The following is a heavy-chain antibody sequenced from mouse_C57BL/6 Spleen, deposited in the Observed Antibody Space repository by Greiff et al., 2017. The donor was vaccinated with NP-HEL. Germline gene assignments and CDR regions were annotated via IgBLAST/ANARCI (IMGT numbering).Heavy chain of an antibody. CDR3: ARDGGYGSSYTFDY. V-gene: IGHV5-16*01. CDR2: INYDGSST. D-gene: IGHD1-1*01. CDR1: GFTFSDYY. J-gene: IGHJ2*01. Sequence: EVKLVESEGGLVQPGSSMKLSCTASGFTFSDYYMAWVRQVPEKGLEWVANINYDGSSTYYLDSLKSRFIISRDNAKNILYLQMSSLKSEDTATYYCARDGGYGSSYTFDYWGQGTTLTVSS.